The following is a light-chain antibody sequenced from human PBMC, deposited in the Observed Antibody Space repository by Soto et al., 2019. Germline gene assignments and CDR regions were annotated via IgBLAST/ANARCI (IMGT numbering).Light chain of an antibody. CDR1: SSDVGGYKY. V-gene: IGLV2-14*03. CDR2: DIR. Sequence: QSALTQPASVSGSPGQSITISCTGTSSDVGGYKYVSWYQQHPGKAPKLMIYDIRNRPLGVSNRFSGSKSGNTASLTISGLQAEDEADYYCSSYASSSPRVFGTGSKLTVL. CDR3: SSYASSSPRV. J-gene: IGLJ1*01.